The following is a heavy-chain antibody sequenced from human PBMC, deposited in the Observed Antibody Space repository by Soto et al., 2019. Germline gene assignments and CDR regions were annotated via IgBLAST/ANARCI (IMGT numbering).Heavy chain of an antibody. Sequence: VQLLESGGDLVHPGGSLRLSCTGSGFAFSSHPMSWVRQAPERGLEWVSGISDGGDLTYNADSVRGRFTISRDNSKNTLFLQMNSLRVEDTAVYYCARRAFGSSRSFDIWGQGTRVTVSS. CDR2: ISDGGDLT. D-gene: IGHD6-6*01. V-gene: IGHV3-23*01. CDR1: GFAFSSHP. CDR3: ARRAFGSSRSFDI. J-gene: IGHJ3*02.